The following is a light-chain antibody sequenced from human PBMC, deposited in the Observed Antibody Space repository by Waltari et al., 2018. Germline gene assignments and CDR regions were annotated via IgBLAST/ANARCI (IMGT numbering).Light chain of an antibody. J-gene: IGLJ2*01. CDR1: SSNIGAGYD. CDR2: GNS. CDR3: QSDDSSLSGVV. Sequence: QSVLTQPPSVSGAPGQRVTISCTGSSSNIGAGYDVHWYQQLPGTAPKLLIYGNSNRPSGVPDRVPGSKSGTSASLAITGLQAEDEADYYCQSDDSSLSGVVFGGGTKLTVL. V-gene: IGLV1-40*01.